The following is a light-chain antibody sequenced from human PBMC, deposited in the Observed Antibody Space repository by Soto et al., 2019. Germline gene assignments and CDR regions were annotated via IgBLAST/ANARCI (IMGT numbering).Light chain of an antibody. Sequence: IRLTQSPSFLSAFVGDRVTITCRASQSISRYLNWYQQKPGKAPNLLIYVASSLQSEVPSRFSGSGSGTDFTLTITSLQPEDFATYYCQQSYDTPITFGQGARLEI. CDR1: QSISRY. CDR3: QQSYDTPIT. J-gene: IGKJ5*01. CDR2: VAS. V-gene: IGKV1-39*01.